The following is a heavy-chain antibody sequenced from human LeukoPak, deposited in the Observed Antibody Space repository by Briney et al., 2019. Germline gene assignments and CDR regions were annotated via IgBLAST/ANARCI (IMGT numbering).Heavy chain of an antibody. CDR2: ISGSGGST. Sequence: ASVKVSCKASGGTFSSYAMSWVRQAPGKGLEWVSAISGSGGSTYYADSVKGRFTISRDNSKNTLYLQMNSLRAEVTAVYYCAKDLPAYCGGDCYSDAFDIWGQGTMVTVSS. D-gene: IGHD2-21*02. CDR3: AKDLPAYCGGDCYSDAFDI. CDR1: GGTFSSYA. J-gene: IGHJ3*02. V-gene: IGHV3-23*01.